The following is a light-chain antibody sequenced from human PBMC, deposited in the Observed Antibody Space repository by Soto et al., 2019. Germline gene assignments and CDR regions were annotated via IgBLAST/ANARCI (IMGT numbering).Light chain of an antibody. Sequence: EIVLTQSPGTLSLSPGERATLSCRASQSVSSSYLAWYQQKPGQAPRLLIHGTSRRATGIPDRFSGSGSGADFPLTISRLEPEDFAVYYCQQFGNSLVSFGQGTNLEIK. CDR1: QSVSSSY. CDR2: GTS. V-gene: IGKV3-20*01. J-gene: IGKJ2*01. CDR3: QQFGNSLVS.